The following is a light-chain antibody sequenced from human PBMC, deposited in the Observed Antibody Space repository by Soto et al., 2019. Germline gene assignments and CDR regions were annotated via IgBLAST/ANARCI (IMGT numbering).Light chain of an antibody. CDR2: GAS. CDR1: QSVSSY. Sequence: EIGLTQSPATLSLSPGERATLSCRASQSVSSYLAWYQQKPGQAPRLLIYGASNRATGIPDRFSGSGSGTDFTLTISRLEPGDFAVYYCQQYGSSGTFGQGTKVDIK. J-gene: IGKJ1*01. CDR3: QQYGSSGT. V-gene: IGKV3-20*01.